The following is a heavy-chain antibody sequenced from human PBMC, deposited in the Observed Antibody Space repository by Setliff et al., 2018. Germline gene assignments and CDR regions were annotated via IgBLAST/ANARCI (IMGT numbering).Heavy chain of an antibody. Sequence: GGSLRLSCAASGFTFSNYAMSWVRRAPGKGLAWVSGITGGGGSTYYADPVKGRFTISRDNSKNTLYLQMNSLRAEDTAVYYCARSYNGSWYSDAFDIWGQGTMVTVSS. CDR1: GFTFSNYA. CDR3: ARSYNGSWYSDAFDI. D-gene: IGHD6-13*01. V-gene: IGHV3-23*01. CDR2: ITGGGGST. J-gene: IGHJ3*02.